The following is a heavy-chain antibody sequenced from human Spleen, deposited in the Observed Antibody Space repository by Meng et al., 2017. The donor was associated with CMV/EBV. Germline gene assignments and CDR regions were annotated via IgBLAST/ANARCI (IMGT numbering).Heavy chain of an antibody. CDR3: ARCKIYDFSFYGMDV. J-gene: IGHJ6*02. Sequence: GGSLRLSCAASGFTFSDYYMTWVRRAPGKGLEWISYISGSGDIILYADSVKGRFTISRDNAEKSLYLQMNSLRAEDTALYFCARCKIYDFSFYGMDVWGQGTTVTVSS. V-gene: IGHV3-11*04. CDR1: GFTFSDYY. CDR2: ISGSGDII. D-gene: IGHD5/OR15-5a*01.